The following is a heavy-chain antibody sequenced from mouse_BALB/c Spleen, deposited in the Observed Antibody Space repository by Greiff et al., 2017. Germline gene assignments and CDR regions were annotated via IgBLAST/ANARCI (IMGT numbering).Heavy chain of an antibody. V-gene: IGHV5-12-2*01. D-gene: IGHD1-1*01. J-gene: IGHJ1*01. CDR3: ARDSGSSYGYFDV. CDR2: ISNGGGST. CDR1: GFTFSSYT. Sequence: EVQLVESGGGLVQPGGSLKLSCAASGFTFSSYTMSWVRQTPEKRLEWVAYISNGGGSTYYPDTVKGRFTISRDNAKNTLYLQMSSLKSEDTAMYYCARDSGSSYGYFDVWGAGTTVTVSS.